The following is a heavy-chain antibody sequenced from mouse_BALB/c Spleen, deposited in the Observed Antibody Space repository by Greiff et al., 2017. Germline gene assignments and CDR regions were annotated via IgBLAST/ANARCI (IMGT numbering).Heavy chain of an antibody. V-gene: IGHV2-2*02. J-gene: IGHJ1*01. CDR3: ARNLGYDEHWYFDV. CDR2: IWSGGST. Sequence: VKLVESGPGLVQPSQSLSITCTVSGFSLTSYGVHWVRQSPGKGLEWLGVIWSGGSTDYNAAFISRLSISKDNSKSQVFFKMNSLQANDTAIYYCARNLGYDEHWYFDVWGAGTTVTVSS. D-gene: IGHD2-2*01. CDR1: GFSLTSYG.